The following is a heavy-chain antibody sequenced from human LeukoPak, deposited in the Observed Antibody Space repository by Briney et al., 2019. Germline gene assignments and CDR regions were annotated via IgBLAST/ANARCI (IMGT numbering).Heavy chain of an antibody. V-gene: IGHV3-74*03. CDR3: TRDSNGLSL. J-gene: IGHJ4*02. CDR1: GFTFSSSS. CDR2: ISIDGSSI. D-gene: IGHD3/OR15-3a*01. Sequence: GGSLRLSCAASGFTFSSSSMDWVRQAPGKGLVWVSRISIDGSSIAYADSVKGRFTASRDNAKNTLYLQMNSLRAEDTAVYYCTRDSNGLSLWGQGTLVTVSS.